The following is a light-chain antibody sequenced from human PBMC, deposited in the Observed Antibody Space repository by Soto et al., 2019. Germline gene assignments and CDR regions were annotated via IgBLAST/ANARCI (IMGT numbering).Light chain of an antibody. CDR2: EVT. V-gene: IGLV2-14*01. CDR3: TSYTSSTTLV. Sequence: QSVLTQPASVSGSPGQSITISCSGNSSDVGGYNYVSWYQQHPGKAPKLMIYEVTNRPSGVSNRFFGSKSGNTASLTISGLQAEDEADYYCTSYTSSTTLVFGGGTKLTVL. CDR1: SSDVGGYNY. J-gene: IGLJ2*01.